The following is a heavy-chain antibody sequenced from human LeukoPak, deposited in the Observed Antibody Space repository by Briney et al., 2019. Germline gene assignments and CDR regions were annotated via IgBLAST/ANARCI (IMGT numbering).Heavy chain of an antibody. CDR2: IYGSGYT. CDR3: ARAQGINDYYYYYGMDV. Sequence: PSETLSLTCTVSGGSITGWYWSWIRQPPGKGLEWIGYIYGSGYTNYNPSLKSRVTMSIDTSKNHFSLKLTSVTAADTATYYCARAQGINDYYYYYGMDVWGQGTTVTVSS. J-gene: IGHJ6*02. D-gene: IGHD1-1*01. CDR1: GGSITGWY. V-gene: IGHV4-59*01.